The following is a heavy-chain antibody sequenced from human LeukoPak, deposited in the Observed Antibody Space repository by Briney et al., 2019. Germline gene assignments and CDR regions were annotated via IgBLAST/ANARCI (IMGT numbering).Heavy chain of an antibody. CDR3: ARHDGYNGGNSFFDY. D-gene: IGHD2-15*01. V-gene: IGHV4-39*01. CDR1: GNSIRSYY. Sequence: PSETLSLTCTVSGNSIRSYYWGWIRQPPGKGLEWIGSIYYSGGTYYNPSLKSRVTISVDTSKNQFSLKLSSVTAADTAVYYCARHDGYNGGNSFFDYWGQGTLVTVSS. J-gene: IGHJ4*02. CDR2: IYYSGGT.